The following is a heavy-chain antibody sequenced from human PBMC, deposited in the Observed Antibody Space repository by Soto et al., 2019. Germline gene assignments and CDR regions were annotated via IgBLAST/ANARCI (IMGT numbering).Heavy chain of an antibody. V-gene: IGHV1-3*01. CDR3: ARDRPYSSSLPLDY. D-gene: IGHD6-6*01. Sequence: ASVKVSCKASGYKLSSYAIHWVRQENGQRLEWMGWINVGNGNTKYSQKFQGRVTITRDTSASTAYMELSSLRSEDTAVYYCARDRPYSSSLPLDYWGQGTLVTVSS. CDR1: GYKLSSYA. CDR2: INVGNGNT. J-gene: IGHJ4*02.